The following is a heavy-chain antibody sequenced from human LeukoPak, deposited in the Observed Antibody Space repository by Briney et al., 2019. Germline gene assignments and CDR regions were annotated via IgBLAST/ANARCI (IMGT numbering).Heavy chain of an antibody. CDR1: GYRFTSYW. CDR3: AIAGDSTTSCYRCFEN. D-gene: IGHD2-2*01. V-gene: IGHV5-51*01. J-gene: IGHJ4*02. Sequence: GKSLKISCQGSGYRFTSYWIGWMRQMPGKGLEWMAIIFAGDSDARYNPSFRGQVSISVDKSISTAYLQWNSLKASDTAMYYCAIAGDSTTSCYRCFENWGQGTLVTVSS. CDR2: IFAGDSDA.